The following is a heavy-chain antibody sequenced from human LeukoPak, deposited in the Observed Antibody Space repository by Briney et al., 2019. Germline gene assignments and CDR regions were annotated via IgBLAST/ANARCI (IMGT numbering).Heavy chain of an antibody. J-gene: IGHJ4*02. V-gene: IGHV5-51*01. Sequence: GESLKISCNGSGYXFANYWICWVRQMPGKGLEWMGIIYPGDSKTRYGPSFQGQVAISVDKSLSTAYLQWSSLEASDTAMCYCARLTQLNYADSWGQGTLVTVSS. D-gene: IGHD1-1*01. CDR1: GYXFANYW. CDR2: IYPGDSKT. CDR3: ARLTQLNYADS.